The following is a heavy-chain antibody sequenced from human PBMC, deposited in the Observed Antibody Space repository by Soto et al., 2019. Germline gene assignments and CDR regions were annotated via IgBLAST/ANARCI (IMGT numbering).Heavy chain of an antibody. CDR2: IDPSDSYT. J-gene: IGHJ6*02. CDR1: GCRLSSYR. CDR3: ARHHRTYYDFWSGYSPHYGMDV. Sequence: GDALQRSGNGCGCRLSSYRSCRVRQMPGKGLEWMGRIDPSDSYTNYSPSFQGHVTISADKSIRTAYLQWSSLKASDTAMYYCARHHRTYYDFWSGYSPHYGMDVWGQGTTVTVSS. V-gene: IGHV5-10-1*01. D-gene: IGHD3-3*01.